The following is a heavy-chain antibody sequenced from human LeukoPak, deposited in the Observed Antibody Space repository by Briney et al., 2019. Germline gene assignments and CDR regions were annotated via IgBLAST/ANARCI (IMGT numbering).Heavy chain of an antibody. J-gene: IGHJ4*02. CDR2: INHSGST. CDR3: ARARRITMVRGVARYYFDY. CDR1: GGSFSGYY. D-gene: IGHD3-10*01. Sequence: SETLSLTCAVYGGSFSGYYWSWIRQPPGKGLEWIGEINHSGSTNYNPSLKSRVTISVDTSKNQFSLKLSSVTATDTAVYYCARARRITMVRGVARYYFDYWGQGTLVTVSS. V-gene: IGHV4-34*01.